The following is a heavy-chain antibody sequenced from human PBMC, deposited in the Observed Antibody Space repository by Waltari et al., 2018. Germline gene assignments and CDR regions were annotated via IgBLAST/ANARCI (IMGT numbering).Heavy chain of an antibody. V-gene: IGHV3-7*01. D-gene: IGHD2-2*01. CDR1: GFLCGTYL. J-gene: IGHJ4*02. Sequence: EVQVVESGGGLVQPGGSLGLSCAALGFLCGTYLMIWARQAPGQGLEWVANIKQDGSEEYYVDSVKGRFTISRDNAKNSLYLQMNSLRAEDTAVYYCARVVRYCSSTSCFYFDYWGQGTLVTVSS. CDR2: IKQDGSEE. CDR3: ARVVRYCSSTSCFYFDY.